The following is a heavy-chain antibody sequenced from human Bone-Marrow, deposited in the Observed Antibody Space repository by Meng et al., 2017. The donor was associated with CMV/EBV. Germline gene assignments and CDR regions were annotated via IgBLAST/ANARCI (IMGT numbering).Heavy chain of an antibody. CDR3: ASILTSGTTVTPFDI. D-gene: IGHD4-17*01. J-gene: IGHJ3*02. Sequence: GESLKISCAASGFTFSDYYMSWIRQAPGKGLEWVSYISSSGSTIYYADSVKGRFTISRDNAKNSLYLQMNSLRAEDTALYYCASILTSGTTVTPFDIWGQGTMVTVSS. V-gene: IGHV3-11*01. CDR2: ISSSGSTI. CDR1: GFTFSDYY.